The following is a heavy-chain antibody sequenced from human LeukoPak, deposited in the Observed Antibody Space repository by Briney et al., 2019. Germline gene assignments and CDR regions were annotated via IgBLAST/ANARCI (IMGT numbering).Heavy chain of an antibody. CDR3: ARRKGDGYNSPFDY. V-gene: IGHV5-51*01. Sequence: GESLKISWKGPGYSLNNYCIGWVRQMPGKGLEWMGNIYPADSYTRYSPSFQGPVTISADKSITTASLQWSSLRASDTAMYYCARRKGDGYNSPFDYWGQGTLVTVSS. CDR1: GYSLNNYC. J-gene: IGHJ4*02. CDR2: IYPADSYT. D-gene: IGHD5-24*01.